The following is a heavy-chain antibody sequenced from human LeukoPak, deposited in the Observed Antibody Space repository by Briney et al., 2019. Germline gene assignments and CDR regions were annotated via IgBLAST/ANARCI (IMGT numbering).Heavy chain of an antibody. J-gene: IGHJ4*02. D-gene: IGHD1-26*01. CDR1: GYTFTGYY. CDR3: ARDIKWELLIDY. CDR2: INPNSGGT. Sequence: ASVKVSCKASGYTFTGYYMHWVRQAPGQGLEWMGWINPNSGGTNYAQKFQGRVTMTRDTSISTAYMELSRLRSDDTAVYYCARDIKWELLIDYWRQGTLVTVSS. V-gene: IGHV1-2*02.